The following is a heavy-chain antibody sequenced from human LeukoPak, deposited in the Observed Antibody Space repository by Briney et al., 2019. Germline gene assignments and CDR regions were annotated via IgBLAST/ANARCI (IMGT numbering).Heavy chain of an antibody. Sequence: GGSPRLSCAASGFTFSTYEMNWVRQAPGKGLEWVSYISGSGGTTYYADSVKGRFTISRDNAKNSLYLQMNSLRAEDTAVYYCAQAAAGMSPTDYWGQGTLVTVSS. J-gene: IGHJ4*02. V-gene: IGHV3-48*03. CDR2: ISGSGGTT. D-gene: IGHD6-13*01. CDR3: AQAAAGMSPTDY. CDR1: GFTFSTYE.